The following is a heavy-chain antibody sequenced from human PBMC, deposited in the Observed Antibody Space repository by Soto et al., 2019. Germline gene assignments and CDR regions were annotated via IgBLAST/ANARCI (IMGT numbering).Heavy chain of an antibody. V-gene: IGHV3-23*01. Sequence: EVQLLESGGGLVQPGGSLRLSCAASGFTFSSYAISWVRNAPWKGLEWVSAISGSGGSTYYADSVKGRFTISRDNSKNTLYLQMNSLRAEDTAVYYCAKGPGQQLPWFDPWGQGTLVTVSS. CDR3: AKGPGQQLPWFDP. J-gene: IGHJ5*02. CDR2: ISGSGGST. D-gene: IGHD6-13*01. CDR1: GFTFSSYA.